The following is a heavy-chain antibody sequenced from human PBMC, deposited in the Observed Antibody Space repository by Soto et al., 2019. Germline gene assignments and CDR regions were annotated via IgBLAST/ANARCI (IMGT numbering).Heavy chain of an antibody. V-gene: IGHV3-21*01. J-gene: IGHJ3*02. D-gene: IGHD6-13*01. CDR1: GVPFSSYS. CDR3: ARDLAAAGTGHDAFDI. CDR2: ISSSSSYI. Sequence: GGSLRVSSAASGVPFSSYSRNWVRQAPGKGLEWVSSISSSSSYIYYADSVKGRFTISRDNAKNSLYLQMNSLRAEDTAVYYCARDLAAAGTGHDAFDIWGQGTVVTVSS.